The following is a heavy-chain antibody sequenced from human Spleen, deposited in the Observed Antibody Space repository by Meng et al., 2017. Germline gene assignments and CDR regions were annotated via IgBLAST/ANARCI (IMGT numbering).Heavy chain of an antibody. V-gene: IGHV1-46*01. Sequence: QVQLVQPGAEVKKPGASVKVSCKASAYTFTDYFVHWVRQAPGQGLEWLGVINCRSGAPTYEPKFQGRLTMTRDTSTSTVSMVLSSLRSEDTAVYFCARGRNSITTVTPEIDYWGQGTLVTVSS. D-gene: IGHD4-11*01. CDR2: INCRSGAP. J-gene: IGHJ4*02. CDR1: AYTFTDYF. CDR3: ARGRNSITTVTPEIDY.